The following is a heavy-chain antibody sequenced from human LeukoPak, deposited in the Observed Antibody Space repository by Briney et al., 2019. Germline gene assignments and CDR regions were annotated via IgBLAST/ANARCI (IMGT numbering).Heavy chain of an antibody. Sequence: GGSLRLSCAASGFTFSDAWMSWVRQAPGKGLEWVSYISSSSSTIYYADSVKGRFTISRDNAKNSLYLQMNSLRAEDTAVYYCARGLIAAADDAFDIWGQGTMVTVSS. J-gene: IGHJ3*02. V-gene: IGHV3-11*04. CDR3: ARGLIAAADDAFDI. D-gene: IGHD6-13*01. CDR2: ISSSSSTI. CDR1: GFTFSDAW.